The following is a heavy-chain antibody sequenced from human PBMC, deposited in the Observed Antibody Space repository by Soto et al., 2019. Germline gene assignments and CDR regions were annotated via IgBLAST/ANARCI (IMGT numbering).Heavy chain of an antibody. V-gene: IGHV3-21*01. Sequence: GGSLRLSCAASGFTFSSYSMNWVRQAPGKGLEWVSSISSSSSYIYYADSVKGRFTISRDNAKNSLYLQMNSLRAEDTAVYYCARAPSDPPYQLPQRAPFVMDVWGKGTTVTVSS. D-gene: IGHD2-2*01. CDR3: ARAPSDPPYQLPQRAPFVMDV. J-gene: IGHJ6*04. CDR1: GFTFSSYS. CDR2: ISSSSSYI.